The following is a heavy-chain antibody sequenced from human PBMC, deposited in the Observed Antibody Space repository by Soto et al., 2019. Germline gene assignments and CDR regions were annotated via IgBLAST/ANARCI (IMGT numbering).Heavy chain of an antibody. D-gene: IGHD3-3*01. CDR3: DDFLSASPGDS. CDR1: GFTFSSYW. Sequence: EVQLVESGGGLVQSGGSLRLSCAASGFTFSSYWMSWVRQGPGKGPEWVANIKHDGSEKYYVDSVKGRFTISRDNDTNSLQLERPSLEAEAAAVYHSDDFLSASPGDSWSQGTLVTISS. J-gene: IGHJ5*01. CDR2: IKHDGSEK. V-gene: IGHV3-7*02.